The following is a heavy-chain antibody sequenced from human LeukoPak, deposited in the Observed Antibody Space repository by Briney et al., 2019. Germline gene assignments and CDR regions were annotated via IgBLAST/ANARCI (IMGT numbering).Heavy chain of an antibody. D-gene: IGHD2-2*01. V-gene: IGHV4-34*01. CDR3: ARDMPTSGAIFA. J-gene: IGHJ5*02. Sequence: PSETLSLTCAVYGGSFSTYYWSWIRQPPGKGLEWIGEINHGGSTNYNPSLKSRVTISVDTSKNQFSLKLSSVTAADTAVYYCARDMPTSGAIFAWGQGILVTVSS. CDR2: INHGGST. CDR1: GGSFSTYY.